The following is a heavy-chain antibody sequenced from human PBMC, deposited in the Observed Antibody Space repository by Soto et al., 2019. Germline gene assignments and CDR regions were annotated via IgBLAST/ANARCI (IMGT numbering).Heavy chain of an antibody. Sequence: EVQLLESGGGLVQPGGSLRLSCAASGFTFSNYAVSWVRQAPGKGLEWVSGISGGGDGTYYADSVKGRFTISRDNSKNTRYLQMNSLRAEDTAVYYCAKETAIVGEPCFDYWGQGTLVTVSS. CDR1: GFTFSNYA. CDR3: AKETAIVGEPCFDY. J-gene: IGHJ4*02. CDR2: ISGGGDGT. V-gene: IGHV3-23*01. D-gene: IGHD1-26*01.